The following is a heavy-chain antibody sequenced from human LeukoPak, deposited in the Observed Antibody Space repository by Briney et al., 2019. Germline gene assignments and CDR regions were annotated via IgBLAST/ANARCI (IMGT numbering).Heavy chain of an antibody. V-gene: IGHV3-30-3*01. D-gene: IGHD2-2*01. CDR3: ARSTASRREFDY. J-gene: IGHJ4*02. CDR1: GFTFSSYA. CDR2: ISYDGSNK. Sequence: GRSPRLSCAASGFTFSSYAMHWVRQAPGKGLEWVAVISYDGSNKYYADSVKGRFTISRDNSKNTLYLQMNSLRAEDTAVYYCARSTASRREFDYWGQGTLVTVSS.